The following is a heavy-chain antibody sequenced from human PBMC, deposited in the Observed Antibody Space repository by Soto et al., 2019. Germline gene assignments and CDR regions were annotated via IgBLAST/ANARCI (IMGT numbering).Heavy chain of an antibody. CDR2: ISSRSSYT. CDR3: ARGGSGH. CDR1: GFTFSSYS. V-gene: IGHV3-21*01. D-gene: IGHD3-10*01. Sequence: EVQLVESGGGLVQPGGSLRLSCAASGFTFSSYSMNWVRQAPGKGLEWVSSISSRSSYTYYADSVRGRFTISRDDAKNSLYLQMDSLRADDTAAYYCARGGSGHWGQGTLVTVSS. J-gene: IGHJ4*02.